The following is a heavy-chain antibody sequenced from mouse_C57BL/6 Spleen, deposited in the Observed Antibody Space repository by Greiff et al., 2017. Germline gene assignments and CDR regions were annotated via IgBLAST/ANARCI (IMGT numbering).Heavy chain of an antibody. CDR1: GYAFSSSW. CDR2: IYPGDGDT. Sequence: VKLQESGPELVKPGASVKISCKASGYAFSSSWMNWVKQRPGKGLEWIGRIYPGDGDTNYNGKFKGKATRTADKSSSTAYMQLSSLKSEDSAVYFCARSDYYGSSPYYFDYWGQGTTLTVSS. D-gene: IGHD1-1*01. CDR3: ARSDYYGSSPYYFDY. V-gene: IGHV1-82*01. J-gene: IGHJ2*01.